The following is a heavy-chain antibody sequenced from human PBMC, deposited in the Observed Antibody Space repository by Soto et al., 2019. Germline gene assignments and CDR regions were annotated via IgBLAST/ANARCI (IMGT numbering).Heavy chain of an antibody. J-gene: IGHJ4*02. Sequence: QVQLQQWGAGLLKPSETLSLTCAVYGGSFSGYYWSWIRQPPGKGLEWIGEINHSGSTNYNPSLKSRVTISVDTSKHPFSLKLSSVTAAATAVYYCARGAPSLLWFGESHFDYWGQGTLVTVSS. CDR1: GGSFSGYY. V-gene: IGHV4-34*01. CDR2: INHSGST. CDR3: ARGAPSLLWFGESHFDY. D-gene: IGHD3-10*01.